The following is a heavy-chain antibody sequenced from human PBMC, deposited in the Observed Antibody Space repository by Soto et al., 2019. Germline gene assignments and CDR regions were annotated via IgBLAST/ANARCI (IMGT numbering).Heavy chain of an antibody. CDR3: AGGVLVTTTEYFQH. CDR1: GGTFSSYA. J-gene: IGHJ1*01. V-gene: IGHV1-69*12. D-gene: IGHD3-16*01. Sequence: QVQLVQSGAEVKKPGSSVKVSCKASGGTFSSYAISWVRQAPGQGLEWMGGIIPIFGTANYAQKFQGRVTITADESTSTAYMERSSLRSEDTAVYYCAGGVLVTTTEYFQHWGQGTLVTVSS. CDR2: IIPIFGTA.